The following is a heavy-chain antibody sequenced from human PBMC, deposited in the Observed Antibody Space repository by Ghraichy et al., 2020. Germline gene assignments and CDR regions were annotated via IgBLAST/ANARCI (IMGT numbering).Heavy chain of an antibody. CDR2: ISGSGGST. CDR3: AKLHSSSWYIGDY. J-gene: IGHJ4*02. CDR1: GFTFSIYA. Sequence: GGSLRLSCAASGFTFSIYAMSWVRQAPGKGLEWVSAISGSGGSTYYADSVKGRFTISRDNSKNTLYLQMNSLRAEDTAVYYCAKLHSSSWYIGDYWGQGTLVTVSS. D-gene: IGHD6-13*01. V-gene: IGHV3-23*01.